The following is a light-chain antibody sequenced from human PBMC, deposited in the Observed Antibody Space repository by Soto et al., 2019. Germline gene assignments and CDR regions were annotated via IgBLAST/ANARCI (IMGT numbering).Light chain of an antibody. V-gene: IGLV2-23*02. CDR1: SSDVGSYNL. CDR3: CSYAGSYYV. CDR2: EVS. Sequence: SALTPPASVSGSPGQSITISCPGTSSDVGSYNLVSWYQQHPGKAPKLMIYEVSKRPSGVSNRLSGSKSGNTASLTISGLQAEDEADYYCCSYAGSYYVFGTGTKVTVL. J-gene: IGLJ1*01.